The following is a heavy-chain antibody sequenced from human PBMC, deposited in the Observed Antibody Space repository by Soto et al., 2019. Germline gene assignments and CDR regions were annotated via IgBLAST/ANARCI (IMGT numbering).Heavy chain of an antibody. D-gene: IGHD3-3*01. CDR2: IIPILGIA. J-gene: IGHJ4*02. CDR3: AATGVVILYYFDY. V-gene: IGHV1-69*02. Sequence: ASVKVSCKASGGTFSSYTISWVRQAPGQGLEWMGRIIPILGIANYAQKFQGRVTITADKSTSTAYMELSSLRSEDTAVYYCAATGVVILYYFDYWGQGTLVTVSS. CDR1: GGTFSSYT.